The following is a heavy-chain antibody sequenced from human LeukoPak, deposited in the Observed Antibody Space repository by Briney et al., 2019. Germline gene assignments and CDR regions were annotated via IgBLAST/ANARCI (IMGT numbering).Heavy chain of an antibody. J-gene: IGHJ4*02. CDR1: GFTFSSYG. Sequence: GGSLRLSCAASGFTFSSYGMSWVRQAPGKGLEWVSAISGSGGSTYYADSVKGRFTISRDNSKNTLYLQMNSLRAEDTAVYYCAKGGDYGDYDATPFDYWGQGTLVTVSS. CDR2: ISGSGGST. V-gene: IGHV3-23*01. CDR3: AKGGDYGDYDATPFDY. D-gene: IGHD4-17*01.